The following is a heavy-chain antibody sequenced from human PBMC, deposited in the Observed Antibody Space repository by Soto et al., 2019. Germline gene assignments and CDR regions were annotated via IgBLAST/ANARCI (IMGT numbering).Heavy chain of an antibody. CDR1: GDSVSSGSYY. D-gene: IGHD5-12*01. V-gene: IGHV4-61*01. J-gene: IGHJ6*02. Sequence: PSETLSLTCTVSGDSVSSGSYYWSWIRQPPGKGLEWIGDIYYRGSTNYNPSLKSRVTISVDTSKNQFSLKLSSVTAADTAVYYCARENGYDPRYYYGMDVWGQGTTVTVSS. CDR2: IYYRGST. CDR3: ARENGYDPRYYYGMDV.